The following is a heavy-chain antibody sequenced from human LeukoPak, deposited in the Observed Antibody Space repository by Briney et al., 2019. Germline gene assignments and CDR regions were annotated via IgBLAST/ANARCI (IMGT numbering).Heavy chain of an antibody. CDR2: VKYDGTTT. Sequence: GGSLRLSCAASGFAISSYWMSWVRQAPGKGLVWVARVKYDGTTTNYADFVKGRFTISKDSAKNTLYLQMNSLRAEDTAVYYCVKSGWCDPWGQGTLVTVSS. D-gene: IGHD3-10*01. CDR1: GFAISSYW. V-gene: IGHV3-74*01. J-gene: IGHJ5*02. CDR3: VKSGWCDP.